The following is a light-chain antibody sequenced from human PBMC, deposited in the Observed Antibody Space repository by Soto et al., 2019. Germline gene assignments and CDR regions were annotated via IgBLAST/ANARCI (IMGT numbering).Light chain of an antibody. J-gene: IGKJ1*01. CDR1: QSVRGN. V-gene: IGKV3-15*01. CDR3: QQFNSWTRT. CDR2: GAS. Sequence: IVMTQSPATVSGSPGERVTLSCRASQSVRGNVAWYHQKPGQPPRLLVYGASTTATDIPARFFGSGSETDFTLTITRLQSEDFGIYYCQQFNSWTRTFGQGTKVEIK.